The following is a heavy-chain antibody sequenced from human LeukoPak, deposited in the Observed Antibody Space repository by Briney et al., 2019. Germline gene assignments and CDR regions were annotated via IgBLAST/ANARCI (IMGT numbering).Heavy chain of an antibody. CDR3: ARDHQLRYFDWLLFHPTRADAFDI. D-gene: IGHD3-9*01. V-gene: IGHV4-59*11. CDR2: IYYSGST. J-gene: IGHJ3*02. Sequence: KPSETLSLTGSGSGGSISSHYWSWVRQSPGKGLQWIAYIYYSGSTNYNPSLKSRVTISVDTSKNQFSLKLSSVTAADTAVYYCARDHQLRYFDWLLFHPTRADAFDIWGQGTMVTVSS. CDR1: GGSISSHY.